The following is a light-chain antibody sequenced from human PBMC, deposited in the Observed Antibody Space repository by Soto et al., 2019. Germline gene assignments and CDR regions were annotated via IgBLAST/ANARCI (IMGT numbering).Light chain of an antibody. CDR1: TSNIGAGYD. CDR2: GHS. Sequence: QSVLTQPPSVSGAPGQRVTIACTGSTSNIGAGYDVHWYRHLPGAAPKLLLSGHSHRPSGVPDRLSGSKSGTSASLAITGLQAEDEADYYCSSYAGSNNFVVFGGGTKLTVL. J-gene: IGLJ2*01. V-gene: IGLV1-40*01. CDR3: SSYAGSNNFVV.